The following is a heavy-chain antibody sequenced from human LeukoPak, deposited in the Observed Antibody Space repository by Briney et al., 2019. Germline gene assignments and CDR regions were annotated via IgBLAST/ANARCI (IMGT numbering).Heavy chain of an antibody. Sequence: GGSLRLSCAASGFTVSSNYMSWVRQAPGKGLEWVSVIYSGGSTYYADSAKGRFTISRDNSKNTLYLHMNSLRAEDTAIYYCARDKTFDIWGQGTMVTVSS. V-gene: IGHV3-53*01. J-gene: IGHJ3*02. CDR3: ARDKTFDI. CDR2: IYSGGST. CDR1: GFTVSSNY.